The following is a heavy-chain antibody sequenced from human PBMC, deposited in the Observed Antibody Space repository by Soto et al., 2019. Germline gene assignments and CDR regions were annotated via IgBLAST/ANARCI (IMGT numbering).Heavy chain of an antibody. Sequence: QVQLVQSGAEVKKPGSSVKVSCKASGGTFSSYAISWVRQAPGQGLEWMGGIIPIFGTANYAQKFQGRVTITADESTSTAYLELSSLRSEDTAVYYCARDGGGYCGGDCYSPTFDFDYWGQGTLVTVSS. V-gene: IGHV1-69*01. D-gene: IGHD2-21*02. J-gene: IGHJ4*02. CDR2: IIPIFGTA. CDR3: ARDGGGYCGGDCYSPTFDFDY. CDR1: GGTFSSYA.